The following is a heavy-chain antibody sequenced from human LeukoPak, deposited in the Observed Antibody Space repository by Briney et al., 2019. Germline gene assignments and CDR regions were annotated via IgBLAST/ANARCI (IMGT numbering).Heavy chain of an antibody. CDR3: ARRGNWRNFDY. Sequence: ASVKVSCKASGYTFTSYWNGWVRQMPGKGLEWMGIIYPGDSDTRYSPSFQGQVTISADKSISTAYLQWSGLKASDTAMYYCARRGNWRNFDYWGQGTLVTVSS. J-gene: IGHJ4*02. CDR1: GYTFTSYW. V-gene: IGHV5-51*01. CDR2: IYPGDSDT. D-gene: IGHD1-1*01.